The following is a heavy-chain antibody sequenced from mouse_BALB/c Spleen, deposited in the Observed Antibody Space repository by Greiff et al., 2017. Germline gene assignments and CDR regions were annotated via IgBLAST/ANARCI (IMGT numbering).Heavy chain of an antibody. Sequence: EVKLVESGGGLVKPGGSLKLSCAASGFTFSSYAMSWVRQSPEKRLEWVAEISSGGSYTYYPDTVTGRFTISRDNAKNTLYLEMSSLRSEDTAMYYCASDGNWFAYWGQGTLVTVSA. CDR3: ASDGNWFAY. J-gene: IGHJ3*01. CDR2: ISSGGSYT. V-gene: IGHV5-9-4*01. D-gene: IGHD2-1*01. CDR1: GFTFSSYA.